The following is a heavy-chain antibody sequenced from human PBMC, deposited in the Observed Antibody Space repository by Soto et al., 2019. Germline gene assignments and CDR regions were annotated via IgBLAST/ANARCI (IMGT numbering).Heavy chain of an antibody. Sequence: SETLSLTCAVYGGSFSGYYWSWIRQPPGKGLEWIGEISHSGSTNYNPSLKSRVTISVDTSKNQFSLKLSSVTAADTAVYYCARSKGGSSGWYDYYYYGMDVWGQGTTVTVSS. J-gene: IGHJ6*02. D-gene: IGHD6-19*01. V-gene: IGHV4-34*01. CDR2: ISHSGST. CDR1: GGSFSGYY. CDR3: ARSKGGSSGWYDYYYYGMDV.